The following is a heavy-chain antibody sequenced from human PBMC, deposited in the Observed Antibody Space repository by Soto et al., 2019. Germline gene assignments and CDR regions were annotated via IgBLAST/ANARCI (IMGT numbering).Heavy chain of an antibody. CDR2: ESHVGGT. CDR1: GGSIDGNSYH. Sequence: SETLSLTSNVSGGSIDGNSYHWGWFRQPPEAGLERIGSESHVGGTHDNTHLKSPGTISVDTSKNGFAWEVTSVTDTDTTIYYWVRHRGNWQQNVDYWGQGTLVPVSS. CDR3: VRHRGNWQQNVDY. J-gene: IGHJ4*02. V-gene: IGHV4-39*01. D-gene: IGHD6-13*01.